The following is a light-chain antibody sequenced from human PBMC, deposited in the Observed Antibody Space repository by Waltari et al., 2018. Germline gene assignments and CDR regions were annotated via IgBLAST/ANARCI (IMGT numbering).Light chain of an antibody. CDR2: DAS. V-gene: IGKV1D-12*01. CDR1: QDISNQ. J-gene: IGKJ5*01. CDR3: QETNTFPIT. Sequence: DIQMTQSPSSVSASVGDTVTITCRASQDISNQLTWYQQKPGKAPKFLIYDASTLESGVPSRFSGSGSGTDFTLTVRRLQPEDFATYYCQETNTFPITFGQGTRLEIK.